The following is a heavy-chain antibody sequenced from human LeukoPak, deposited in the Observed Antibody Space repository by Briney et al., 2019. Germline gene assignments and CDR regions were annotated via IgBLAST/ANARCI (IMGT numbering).Heavy chain of an antibody. CDR1: GGSISSSSYY. CDR3: ARGRMTQTYNWFDP. J-gene: IGHJ5*02. V-gene: IGHV4-39*07. CDR2: IFYSVST. D-gene: IGHD2-15*01. Sequence: PSETLSLTCTVSGGSISSSSYYWGWIRQPPGKGLEWIGSIFYSVSTYYNPSLKSRVTISVDTSKNQFSLKLSSVTAADTAVYYCARGRMTQTYNWFDPWGQGTLVTVSS.